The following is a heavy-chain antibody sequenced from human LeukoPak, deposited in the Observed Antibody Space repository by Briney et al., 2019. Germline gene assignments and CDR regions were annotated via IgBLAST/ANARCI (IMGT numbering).Heavy chain of an antibody. J-gene: IGHJ3*02. V-gene: IGHV4-39*01. CDR2: VYYSGST. D-gene: IGHD1-14*01. CDR1: GGSISSSSCS. CDR3: ARYEWGITNAFDI. Sequence: SETLSLTCTVSGGSISSSSCSWGWIRQPPGKGLEWIGSVYYSGSTYYNPSLKSRVTISVDTSKKQFSLKLRSVTAADTAVYYCARYEWGITNAFDIWGQGTMVTVSS.